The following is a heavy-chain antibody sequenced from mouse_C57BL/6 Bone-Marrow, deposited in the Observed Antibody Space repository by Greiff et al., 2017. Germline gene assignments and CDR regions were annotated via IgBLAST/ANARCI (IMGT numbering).Heavy chain of an antibody. CDR3: ARNDYYGSSAWFAY. J-gene: IGHJ3*01. CDR2: ISSGGSYT. D-gene: IGHD1-1*01. CDR1: GFTFSSYG. V-gene: IGHV5-6*01. Sequence: EVHLVESGGDLVKPGGSLKLSCAASGFTFSSYGMSWVSQTPDKRLEWVATISSGGSYTYYTDSVKGRFTISRDNAKNTLYLQMSSLKSEDTAMYYCARNDYYGSSAWFAYWGQGTLVTVSA.